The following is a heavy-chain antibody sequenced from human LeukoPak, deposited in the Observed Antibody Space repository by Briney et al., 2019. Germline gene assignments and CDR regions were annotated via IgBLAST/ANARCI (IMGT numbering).Heavy chain of an antibody. D-gene: IGHD6-13*01. Sequence: GGSLRLSCAASGFTFSSYSMNWVRQAPGKGLEWVSSISSSSSYIYYADSVKSRFTISRDNAKNSLYLQMNSLRAEDTAVYYCARVGSSSSSWLYYFDYWGQGTLVTVSS. CDR3: ARVGSSSSSWLYYFDY. J-gene: IGHJ4*02. CDR2: ISSSSSYI. CDR1: GFTFSSYS. V-gene: IGHV3-21*01.